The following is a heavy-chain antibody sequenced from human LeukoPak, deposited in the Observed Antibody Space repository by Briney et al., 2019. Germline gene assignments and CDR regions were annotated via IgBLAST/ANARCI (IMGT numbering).Heavy chain of an antibody. CDR2: INPNSGGT. D-gene: IGHD2-2*01. CDR1: GYTFTGYY. Sequence: ASVKVSCTASGYTFTGYYMHWVRQAPGQGLEWMGWINPNSGGTNYAQKFQGRVTMTRDTSISTAYMELSRLRSDDTAVYYCARGLDNVVVPAAHIWGQGTMVTVSS. J-gene: IGHJ3*02. V-gene: IGHV1-2*02. CDR3: ARGLDNVVVPAAHI.